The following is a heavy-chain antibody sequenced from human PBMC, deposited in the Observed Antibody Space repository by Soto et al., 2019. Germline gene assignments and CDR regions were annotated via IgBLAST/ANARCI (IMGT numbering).Heavy chain of an antibody. CDR3: AAGLAYYDFWSGYRPTPEGGMDV. D-gene: IGHD3-3*01. V-gene: IGHV1-58*02. J-gene: IGHJ6*02. CDR2: IVVGSGNT. Sequence: GASVKVSCKASGGTFSSYAISWVRQAPGQGLEWIGWIVVGSGNTNYAQKFQERVTITRDMSTSTAYMELSSLRSEDTAVYYCAAGLAYYDFWSGYRPTPEGGMDVWGQGTTVTVSS. CDR1: GGTFSSYA.